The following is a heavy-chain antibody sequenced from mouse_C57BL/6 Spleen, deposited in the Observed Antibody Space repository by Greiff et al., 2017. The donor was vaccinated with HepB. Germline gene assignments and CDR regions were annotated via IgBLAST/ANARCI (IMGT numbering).Heavy chain of an antibody. CDR3: AADWGTSAWFAY. J-gene: IGHJ3*01. D-gene: IGHD4-1*01. Sequence: QVQLQQPGAELVKPGASVKLSCKASGYTFTSYWMHWVKQRPGQGLEWIGMIHPNSGSTNYNEKFKSKATLTVDKSSSTAYMQLSSLTSEDSAVYYCAADWGTSAWFAYWGQGTLVTVSA. V-gene: IGHV1-64*01. CDR2: IHPNSGST. CDR1: GYTFTSYW.